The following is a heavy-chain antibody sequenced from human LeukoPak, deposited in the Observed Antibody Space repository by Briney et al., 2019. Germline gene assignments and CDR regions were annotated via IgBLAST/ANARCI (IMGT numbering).Heavy chain of an antibody. CDR3: ARDTAMDYDFDY. J-gene: IGHJ4*02. Sequence: SETLSLTCTVSGGSISSSSYYWGWIRQPPGKGLEWIGSIYYSGSTYYNPSLKSRVTISVDTSKNQFSLKLSSVTAADTAVYYCARDTAMDYDFDYWGQGTLVTVSS. CDR2: IYYSGST. D-gene: IGHD5-18*01. CDR1: GGSISSSSYY. V-gene: IGHV4-39*07.